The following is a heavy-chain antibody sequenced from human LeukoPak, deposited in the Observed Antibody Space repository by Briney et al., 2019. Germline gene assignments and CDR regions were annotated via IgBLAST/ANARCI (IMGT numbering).Heavy chain of an antibody. Sequence: GGSLRLSCAASGFTFSSYAMHWVRQAPGKGLEWVAVISYDGSNKYYADSVKGRFTISRDNSKNTLYLQMSSLRAEDTAVYYCARDLGGYSYGSHFDSWGQGTLVTVSS. CDR3: ARDLGGYSYGSHFDS. V-gene: IGHV3-30*04. D-gene: IGHD5-18*01. CDR2: ISYDGSNK. J-gene: IGHJ4*02. CDR1: GFTFSSYA.